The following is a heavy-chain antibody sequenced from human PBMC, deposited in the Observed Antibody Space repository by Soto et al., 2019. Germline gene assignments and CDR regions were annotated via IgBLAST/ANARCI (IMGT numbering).Heavy chain of an antibody. J-gene: IGHJ4*02. CDR3: ARLQGYGGNDY. V-gene: IGHV4-59*08. CDR1: GGSISSYY. CDR2: IYYSGST. D-gene: IGHD4-17*01. Sequence: SETLSLTCTASGGSISSYYWSWIRQPPGKGLEWIGYIYYSGSTNYNPSLKSRVTISVDTSKNQFSLKLSSVTAADTAVYYCARLQGYGGNDYWGQGTLVTVSS.